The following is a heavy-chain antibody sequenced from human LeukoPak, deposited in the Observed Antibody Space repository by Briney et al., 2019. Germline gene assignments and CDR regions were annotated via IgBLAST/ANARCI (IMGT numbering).Heavy chain of an antibody. Sequence: SETLSLTCTVSGGSISRYYWSWIRQPAGKGLEWIGRIYTSGGTNYNPSLKSRVTMSVDTSKNQFSLKLSSVTAADTAVYYCARGGADFWSGYSHLNWFDPWGQGALVTVSS. CDR3: ARGGADFWSGYSHLNWFDP. V-gene: IGHV4-4*07. CDR2: IYTSGGT. D-gene: IGHD3-3*01. J-gene: IGHJ5*02. CDR1: GGSISRYY.